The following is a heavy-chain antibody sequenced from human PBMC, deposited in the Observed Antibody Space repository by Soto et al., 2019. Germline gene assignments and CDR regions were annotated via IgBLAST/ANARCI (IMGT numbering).Heavy chain of an antibody. CDR1: GYTFTGYF. Sequence: ASLKVSCKTSGYTFTGYFVHWVRQAPGQGLEWMGWINPKSGDTNVAQKFQGRVTMTRDTSITTAYMDLDRLTSDDTAVYYCARETVAVGTRAFDIWGQGTVVTVSS. CDR3: ARETVAVGTRAFDI. V-gene: IGHV1-2*02. D-gene: IGHD6-13*01. CDR2: INPKSGDT. J-gene: IGHJ3*02.